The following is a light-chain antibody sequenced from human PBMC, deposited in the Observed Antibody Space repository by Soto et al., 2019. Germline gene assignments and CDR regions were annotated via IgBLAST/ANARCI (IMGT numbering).Light chain of an antibody. Sequence: QSVLTQSSSASASLGSSVKLTCTLSSGHSSYIIAWHQQQPGKSPRYLMKLEGSGSYNKGSGVPDRFSGSSSGADRYLTISNLQAEDEAEYSWETWDSNTREVFGGGTKLTVL. CDR3: ETWDSNTREV. CDR1: SGHSSYI. CDR2: LEGSGSY. J-gene: IGLJ2*01. V-gene: IGLV4-60*03.